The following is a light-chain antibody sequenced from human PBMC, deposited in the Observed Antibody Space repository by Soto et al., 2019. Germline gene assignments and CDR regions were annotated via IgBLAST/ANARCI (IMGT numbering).Light chain of an antibody. CDR3: QQYNNGPTYT. V-gene: IGKV3-15*01. CDR1: QSISSD. CDR2: GAS. Sequence: EIVMTQSPATLSVSPGERATLSCRASQSISSDLAWYQQKPGQAPRLLIYGASTRATDIPARISGSGSGTDFTLTISSLQSEDFAVYYCQQYNNGPTYTFGQGTKLEIK. J-gene: IGKJ2*01.